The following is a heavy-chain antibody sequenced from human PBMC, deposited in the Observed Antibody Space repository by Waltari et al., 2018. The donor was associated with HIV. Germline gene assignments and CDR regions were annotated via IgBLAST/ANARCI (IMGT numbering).Heavy chain of an antibody. Sequence: QVQLQESGPGLVKPSETLSLTCTVSGGSISSYYWRWLRQPPGKGLEWIGYIYYSGSTNYNPSLKSRVTISVDTSKNQFSLKLSSVTAADTAVYHCARAPTYFHYYYYGMDVWGQGTTVTVSS. CDR3: ARAPTYFHYYYYGMDV. CDR1: GGSISSYY. J-gene: IGHJ6*02. V-gene: IGHV4-59*01. D-gene: IGHD1-26*01. CDR2: IYYSGST.